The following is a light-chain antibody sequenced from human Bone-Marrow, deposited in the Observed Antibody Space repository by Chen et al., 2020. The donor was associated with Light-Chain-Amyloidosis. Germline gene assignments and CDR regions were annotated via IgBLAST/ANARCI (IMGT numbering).Light chain of an antibody. CDR2: GAS. CDR1: QTISSNY. CDR3: PEYGTSALT. J-gene: IGKJ4*01. Sequence: DIVFTQSPGTLSLSPVEGANLSCRASQTISSNYLTWYQQKFGQAPRVLSYGASSRATGIPDRFTGRGSGRDFTLTINRLEPEVFAMCYCPEYGTSALTFGGGTKVEIK. V-gene: IGKV3-20*01.